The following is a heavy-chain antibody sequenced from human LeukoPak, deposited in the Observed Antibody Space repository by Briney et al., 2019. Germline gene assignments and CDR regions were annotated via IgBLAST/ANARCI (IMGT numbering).Heavy chain of an antibody. J-gene: IGHJ4*02. D-gene: IGHD2-2*01. V-gene: IGHV4-59*11. CDR2: IFYSGST. CDR1: GGSISSHY. Sequence: PSEILSLTCTVSGGSISSHYWSWIRQPPGKGLEWIGYIFYSGSTNCNPSLKSRVTMSVDTSKNQFSLKLSSVAAADTAVYYCAREYCTSSSCYFDYWGQGTLVTVSS. CDR3: AREYCTSSSCYFDY.